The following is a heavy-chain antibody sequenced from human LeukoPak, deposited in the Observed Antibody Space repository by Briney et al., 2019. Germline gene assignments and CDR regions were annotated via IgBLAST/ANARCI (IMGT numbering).Heavy chain of an antibody. CDR1: GFTFSQYF. CDR2: ISYNGEQT. V-gene: IGHV3-64*01. CDR3: ARDPSVGGFSGSELDL. Sequence: GGSLRLSCAGSGFTFSQYFMHWVRQAPGKGLEYLSVISYNGEQTYYSKSVTGRFTISRDNSKNMLYLQMGSLRPEDTAVYFCARDPSVGGFSGSELDLWGQGTLVTVSS. J-gene: IGHJ5*02. D-gene: IGHD3-22*01.